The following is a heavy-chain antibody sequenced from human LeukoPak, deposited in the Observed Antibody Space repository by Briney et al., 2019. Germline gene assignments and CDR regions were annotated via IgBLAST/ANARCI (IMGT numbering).Heavy chain of an antibody. D-gene: IGHD3-3*01. J-gene: IGHJ5*02. Sequence: PGRSLRLSCAASGFTFSSYGMHWVRQAPGKGLEWVAVISFDGTNKFYADSVKGRFTISRDNSKKTVYLQMNSLRADDTAVYYCARCGRITILGVAGRTGFDPWGQGILVTVSS. CDR3: ARCGRITILGVAGRTGFDP. CDR1: GFTFSSYG. V-gene: IGHV3-30*03. CDR2: ISFDGTNK.